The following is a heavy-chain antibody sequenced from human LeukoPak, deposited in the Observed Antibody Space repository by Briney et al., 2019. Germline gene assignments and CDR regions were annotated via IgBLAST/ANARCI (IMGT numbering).Heavy chain of an antibody. CDR2: ISDGGGST. D-gene: IGHD6-19*01. J-gene: IGHJ4*02. CDR3: AKHRVAEEYYFDY. Sequence: GGSLRLSCAASGFTFSSYAMSWVRQAPGRGLQWVSTISDGGGSTNYADSVKGRFTISRDNSKSTLYLQMNSLRAEDTAVYYCAKHRVAEEYYFDYWGQGSLVTVSS. CDR1: GFTFSSYA. V-gene: IGHV3-23*01.